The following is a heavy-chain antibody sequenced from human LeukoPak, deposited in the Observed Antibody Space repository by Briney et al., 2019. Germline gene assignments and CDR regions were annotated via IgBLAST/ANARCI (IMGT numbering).Heavy chain of an antibody. Sequence: GESLKISCQGSGYTFSNYWIGWVRQTPGKGLEWMGIIHPGDSNIRYSPSSQGQVTISADKSISTAYLQWSSLKASDTGIYYCAGLGYCSGDTCFSASHYWGQGTLVTVPS. CDR3: AGLGYCSGDTCFSASHY. J-gene: IGHJ4*02. CDR2: IHPGDSNI. CDR1: GYTFSNYW. V-gene: IGHV5-51*01. D-gene: IGHD2-15*01.